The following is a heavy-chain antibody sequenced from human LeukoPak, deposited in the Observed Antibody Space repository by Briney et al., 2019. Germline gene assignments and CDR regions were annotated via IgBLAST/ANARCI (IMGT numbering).Heavy chain of an antibody. D-gene: IGHD1-26*01. Sequence: GGSLRLSCAASGFTSSSYSMNWVRQAPGKGLEWVSYISSSSSTIYYADSVKGRFTISRDNAKNSLYLQMNSLRDEDTAVYYCVRVDSGTPDYWGQGTLVTVSS. CDR3: VRVDSGTPDY. CDR1: GFTSSSYS. J-gene: IGHJ4*02. V-gene: IGHV3-48*02. CDR2: ISSSSSTI.